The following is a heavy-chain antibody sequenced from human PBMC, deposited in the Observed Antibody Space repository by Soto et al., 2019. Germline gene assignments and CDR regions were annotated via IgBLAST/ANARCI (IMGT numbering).Heavy chain of an antibody. CDR1: GFSLNTGGVG. CDR2: IYWDDDK. CDR3: ARRRGGFGGGWTTPYFDY. Sequence: QITLKESGPTVVKPTQTLTLTCSLSGFSLNTGGVGVGWIRQPPGKALEWLAVIYWDDDKSWHPSLRDRLTINRDASDDHVVLTVTNMDPVDTGTYYCARRRGGFGGGWTTPYFDYWGQGTLVTVSS. V-gene: IGHV2-5*02. D-gene: IGHD6-19*01. J-gene: IGHJ4*02.